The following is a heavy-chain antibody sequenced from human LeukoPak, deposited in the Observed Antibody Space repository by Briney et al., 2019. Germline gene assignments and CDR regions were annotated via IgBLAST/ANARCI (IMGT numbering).Heavy chain of an antibody. V-gene: IGHV4-59*08. D-gene: IGHD6-19*01. Sequence: SETLSLTCTVSGGSIRSYYWSWIRQPPGKGPEWIGYIYYSGNTNYNPSLKSRVTISVDTSENQFSLKLSSVTAADTAVYYCARPYSGGWYGAFDIWGQGTMVTVSS. CDR2: IYYSGNT. J-gene: IGHJ3*02. CDR3: ARPYSGGWYGAFDI. CDR1: GGSIRSYY.